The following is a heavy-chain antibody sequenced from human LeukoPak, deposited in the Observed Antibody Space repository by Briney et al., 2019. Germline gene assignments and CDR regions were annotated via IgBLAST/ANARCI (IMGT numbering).Heavy chain of an antibody. CDR3: AREGRYSYGYFDY. CDR1: GFTFRSHG. Sequence: PGGSLRLSCAASGFTFRSHGMSWVRQAPGKGLEWVSGINWNGGSTGYADSVKGRFTISRDNAKNSLYLQMNSLRAEDTALYYCAREGRYSYGYFDYWGQGTLVTVSS. J-gene: IGHJ4*02. V-gene: IGHV3-20*04. CDR2: INWNGGST. D-gene: IGHD5-18*01.